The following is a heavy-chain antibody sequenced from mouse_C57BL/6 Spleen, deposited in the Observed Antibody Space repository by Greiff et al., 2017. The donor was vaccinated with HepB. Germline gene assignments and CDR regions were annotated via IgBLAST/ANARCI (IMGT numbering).Heavy chain of an antibody. CDR3: ARGGITTVVAPYAMDY. D-gene: IGHD1-1*01. Sequence: VHLVESGAELARPGASVKLSCKASGYTFTSYGISWVKQRTGQGLEWIGEIYPRSGNTYYNEKFKGKATLTADKSSSTAYMELRSLTSEDSAVYFCARGGITTVVAPYAMDYWGQGTSVTVSS. V-gene: IGHV1-81*01. CDR1: GYTFTSYG. J-gene: IGHJ4*01. CDR2: IYPRSGNT.